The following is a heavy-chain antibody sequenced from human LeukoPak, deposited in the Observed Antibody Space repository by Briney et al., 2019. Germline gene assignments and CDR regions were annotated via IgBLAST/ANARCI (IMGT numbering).Heavy chain of an antibody. CDR3: ANTVRYFDRPGG. D-gene: IGHD3-9*01. Sequence: GGSLRLSCAASGFTFSSYWMSWVRQAPGKGLEWVANIKQDGSEKYYVDSVKGRFTISRDNSKNTLYLQMNSLRAEDTAVYYCANTVRYFDRPGGWGQGTLVTVSS. CDR1: GFTFSSYW. V-gene: IGHV3-7*03. J-gene: IGHJ4*02. CDR2: IKQDGSEK.